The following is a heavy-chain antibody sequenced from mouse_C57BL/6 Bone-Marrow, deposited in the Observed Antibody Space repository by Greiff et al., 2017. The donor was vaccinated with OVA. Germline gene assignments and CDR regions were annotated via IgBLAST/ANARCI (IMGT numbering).Heavy chain of an antibody. CDR2: SRNKANDYTT. D-gene: IGHD4-1*01. CDR1: GFTFSDFY. Sequence: EVKLMESGGGLVQSGRSLRLSCATSGFTFSDFYMEWVRQAPGKGLEWIAASRNKANDYTTEYSASVKGRFIVSRDTSQSILYLQMNALRAEDTAIYYCARDALTGTRGFAYWGQGTLVTVSA. J-gene: IGHJ3*01. V-gene: IGHV7-1*01. CDR3: ARDALTGTRGFAY.